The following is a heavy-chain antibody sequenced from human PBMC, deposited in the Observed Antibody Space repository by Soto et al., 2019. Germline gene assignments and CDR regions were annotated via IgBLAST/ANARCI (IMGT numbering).Heavy chain of an antibody. CDR2: IWYDGSNK. Sequence: QVQLVESGGGVVQTGRSLRLSCVATGFTFSSHGMHWVRQAPGKGLEWVAYIWYDGSNKNHAGSVKGRFTISRDDSKNTLYLQMNSLRAGDTAVYFCARDRDNGLDYWGQGTLVTVSS. CDR1: GFTFSSHG. J-gene: IGHJ4*02. D-gene: IGHD2-8*01. V-gene: IGHV3-33*01. CDR3: ARDRDNGLDY.